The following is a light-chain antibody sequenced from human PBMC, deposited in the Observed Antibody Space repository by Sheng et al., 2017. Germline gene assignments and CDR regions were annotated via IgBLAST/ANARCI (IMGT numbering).Light chain of an antibody. J-gene: IGKJ1*01. CDR1: HSVSSSF. V-gene: IGKV3-20*01. Sequence: EIVLTQSPGTLSLSPGERATLSCRASHSVSSSFLAWYQQKPGQAPRLLIYGASSRATGIPDRFSGSGSGTDFTLTISRLEPEDFAVYYCQQYGSSPWTFGQGTEGGN. CDR2: GAS. CDR3: QQYGSSPWT.